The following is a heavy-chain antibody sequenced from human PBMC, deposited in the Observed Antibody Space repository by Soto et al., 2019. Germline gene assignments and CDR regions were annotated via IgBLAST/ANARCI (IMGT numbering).Heavy chain of an antibody. Sequence: SETLSLTCAVSGGSISSGGYSWSWIRQPPGKGLEWIGYIYHSGSTYYNPSLKSRVTISVDRSKNQFSLKLSSVTAADTAVYYCARVGSSWYLGMDVWGQGTTVTVS. CDR2: IYHSGST. J-gene: IGHJ6*02. V-gene: IGHV4-30-2*01. D-gene: IGHD6-13*01. CDR1: GGSISSGGYS. CDR3: ARVGSSWYLGMDV.